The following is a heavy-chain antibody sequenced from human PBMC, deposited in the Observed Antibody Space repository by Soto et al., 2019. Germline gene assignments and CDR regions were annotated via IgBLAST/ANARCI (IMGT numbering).Heavy chain of an antibody. D-gene: IGHD1-1*01. J-gene: IGHJ4*02. Sequence: ASVKVSCKGSGYDFTSYGITWVRQAPGQGLEWMAWISAHNGNTDYAQKLQGRVTVTRDTSTSTAYMELRSLRSDDTAVYYCARGRYGDYWGKGALVTVS. CDR3: ARGRYGDY. CDR1: GYDFTSYG. V-gene: IGHV1-18*01. CDR2: ISAHNGNT.